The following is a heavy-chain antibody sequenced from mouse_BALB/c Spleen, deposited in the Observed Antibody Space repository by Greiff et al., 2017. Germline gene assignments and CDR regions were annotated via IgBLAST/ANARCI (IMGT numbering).Heavy chain of an antibody. CDR3: ARRRNDYGGWFAD. D-gene: IGHD2-4*01. CDR1: GYTFTSYV. V-gene: IGHV1-14*01. J-gene: IGHJ3*01. Sequence: VQLQQSGPELVKPGASVKMSCKASGYTFTSYVMHWVKQKPGQGLEWIGYINPYNDGTKYNEKFKGKATLTSDKSSSTAYMELSSLTSEDSAVYYCARRRNDYGGWFADWGQGTLVTVSA. CDR2: INPYNDGT.